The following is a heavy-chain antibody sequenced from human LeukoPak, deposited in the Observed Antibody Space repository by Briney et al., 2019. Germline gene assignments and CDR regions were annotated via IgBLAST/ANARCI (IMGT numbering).Heavy chain of an antibody. J-gene: IGHJ5*02. V-gene: IGHV4-59*01. D-gene: IGHD3-22*01. CDR1: GGSISSYY. CDR2: IYYSGST. CDR3: ARGHIIVVVNWFDP. Sequence: PSETLPLTCTVSGGSISSYYWSWIRQPPGKGLEWIGYIYYSGSTNYNPSLKSRVTISVDTSKNQFSLKLSSVTAADTAVYYCARGHIIVVVNWFDPWGQGTLVTVSS.